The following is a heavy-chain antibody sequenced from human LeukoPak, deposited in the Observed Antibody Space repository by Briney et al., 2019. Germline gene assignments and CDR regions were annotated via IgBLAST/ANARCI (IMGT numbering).Heavy chain of an antibody. Sequence: GGSLRLSCAASGFTFSSYAMSWVRQAPGKGLEWVSAISGSGGSTYYADSVKGRFTISRDNSKNTLYLQMNSLRAEDTAVYYCARASSYCSGGSCDAFDIWGQGTMVTVSS. D-gene: IGHD2-15*01. CDR3: ARASSYCSGGSCDAFDI. V-gene: IGHV3-23*01. CDR2: ISGSGGST. CDR1: GFTFSSYA. J-gene: IGHJ3*02.